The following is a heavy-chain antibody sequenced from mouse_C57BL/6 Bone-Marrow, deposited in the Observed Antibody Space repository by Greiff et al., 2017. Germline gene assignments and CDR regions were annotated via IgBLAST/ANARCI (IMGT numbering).Heavy chain of an antibody. CDR1: GFTFSDFY. CDR3: ARDSPSRCYAMDY. Sequence: EVQGVESGGGLVQSGRSLRLSCATSGFTFSDFYMEWVRQAPGKGLEWIAASRNKANDYTTEYSASVKGRFIVSRDTSQSILYLQMNALRAEDTAIYYCARDSPSRCYAMDYWGQGTSVTVSS. D-gene: IGHD1-1*01. J-gene: IGHJ4*01. V-gene: IGHV7-1*01. CDR2: SRNKANDYTT.